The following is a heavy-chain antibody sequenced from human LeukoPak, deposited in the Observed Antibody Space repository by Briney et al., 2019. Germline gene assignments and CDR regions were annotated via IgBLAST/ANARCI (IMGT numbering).Heavy chain of an antibody. V-gene: IGHV1-18*01. CDR2: ISAYNGNT. CDR3: ARDFDAYDSSGYGWFDP. CDR1: GYTFTSYD. J-gene: IGHJ5*02. Sequence: ASVKVSCKASGYTFTSYDINWVRQATGQGLEWMGWISAYNGNTNYAQKLQGRVTMTTDTSTSTAYMELRSLRSDDTAVYYCARDFDAYDSSGYGWFDPWGQGTLVTVSS. D-gene: IGHD3-22*01.